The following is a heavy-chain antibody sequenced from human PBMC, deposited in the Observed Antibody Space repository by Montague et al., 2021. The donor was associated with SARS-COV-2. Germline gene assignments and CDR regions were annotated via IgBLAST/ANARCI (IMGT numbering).Heavy chain of an antibody. V-gene: IGHV4-34*01. CDR2: INHSGST. Sequence: SETLSLTCAVYGGSVSDYYWSWIRQPPGKGLEWIGEINHSGSTNXNPSLKSRVTTSVDTSKNQFSLKLTSVTAADTAVYYCARGPRMTMIVVVITDIWFDPWGQGTLVTVSS. J-gene: IGHJ5*02. CDR3: ARGPRMTMIVVVITDIWFDP. CDR1: GGSVSDYY. D-gene: IGHD3-22*01.